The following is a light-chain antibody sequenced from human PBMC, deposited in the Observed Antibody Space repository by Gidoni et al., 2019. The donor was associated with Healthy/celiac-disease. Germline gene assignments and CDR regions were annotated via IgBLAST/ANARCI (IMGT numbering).Light chain of an antibody. V-gene: IGLV3-21*04. J-gene: IGLJ2*01. CDR2: YDS. CDR1: NIGSKS. CDR3: QVWDRSSDLVV. Sequence: SYVLTQPPSVSVAPGKTARITCGGNNIGSKSVHWYQKKPGQAPGLVIYYDSDRPSGIPERFSGSNSGNTATLTISRVEAGDEADYYCQVWDRSSDLVVFGGGTKLTVL.